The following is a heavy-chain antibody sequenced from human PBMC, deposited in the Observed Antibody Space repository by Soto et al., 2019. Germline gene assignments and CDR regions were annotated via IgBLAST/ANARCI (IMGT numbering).Heavy chain of an antibody. CDR1: GFTFSTYG. D-gene: IGHD3-22*01. J-gene: IGHJ4*02. V-gene: IGHV3-33*01. CDR2: MWFDGKHQ. CDR3: ARWTYYDSSGYYYVFDY. Sequence: QVQLVESGGGVVQPGRSLRLSCAASGFTFSTYGMHWVRQAPGKGLEWVAVMWFDGKHQYYADSVKGRFTISRDNSKNPLYLQMNSLRADDTALYYCARWTYYDSSGYYYVFDYWGQGTLVTVSS.